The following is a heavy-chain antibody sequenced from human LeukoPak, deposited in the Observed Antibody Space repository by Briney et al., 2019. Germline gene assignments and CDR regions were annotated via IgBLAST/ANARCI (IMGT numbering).Heavy chain of an antibody. CDR1: GFTFNIYW. Sequence: PGGSLRLSCAASGFTFNIYWMSWVRPAPGKGLAWVANIKEDGSEEYYEDSVKGRFTISRDNAQKSLYLQMNSLRAEDTAVFYCARVSVIWNAFDIWGQGTMVTVSS. CDR2: IKEDGSEE. D-gene: IGHD3-16*02. CDR3: ARVSVIWNAFDI. J-gene: IGHJ3*02. V-gene: IGHV3-7*05.